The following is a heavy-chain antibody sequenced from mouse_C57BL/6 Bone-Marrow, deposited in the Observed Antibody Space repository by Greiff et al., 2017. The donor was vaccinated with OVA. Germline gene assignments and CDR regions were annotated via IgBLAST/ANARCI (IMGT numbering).Heavy chain of an antibody. CDR3: ARVRYSKGYAMDY. V-gene: IGHV1-63*01. CDR2: IYPGGGYT. Sequence: QVQLQQSGAELVRPGPSVKMSCKASGYTFTNYWIGWAKQRPGHGLEWIGDIYPGGGYTNYNEKFKGKATLTADKSSSTAYMQFSSLTSEDSAIYYCARVRYSKGYAMDYWGQGTSVTVSS. D-gene: IGHD2-5*01. J-gene: IGHJ4*01. CDR1: GYTFTNYW.